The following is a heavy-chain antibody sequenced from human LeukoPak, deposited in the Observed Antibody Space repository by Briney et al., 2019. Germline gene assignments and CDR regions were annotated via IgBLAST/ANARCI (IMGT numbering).Heavy chain of an antibody. D-gene: IGHD5-24*01. CDR2: IIPIFGTA. V-gene: IGHV1-69*13. CDR1: GGTFSSYA. CDR3: ARDRHGYRRFDY. Sequence: ASVKVSCKASGGTFSSYAISWLRQAPGQGLEWMGGIIPIFGTANYAQKFQGRVTITADESTSTAYMELSSLRSEDTAVYYCARDRHGYRRFDYWGQGTLVTVSS. J-gene: IGHJ4*02.